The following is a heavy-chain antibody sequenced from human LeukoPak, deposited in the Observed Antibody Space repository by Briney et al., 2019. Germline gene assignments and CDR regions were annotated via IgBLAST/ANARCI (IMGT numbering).Heavy chain of an antibody. J-gene: IGHJ5*02. Sequence: SETLSLTCTVSGGSISSYYWSWIRQPPGKGLEWIGYIYYSGSTNYNPSLKSRVTISVDTSKNQFSLKLSSVTAADTAVYYWAGENWGYSYGPAEWVGPWGQGTLVTVSS. CDR2: IYYSGST. D-gene: IGHD5-18*01. CDR3: AGENWGYSYGPAEWVGP. CDR1: GGSISSYY. V-gene: IGHV4-59*01.